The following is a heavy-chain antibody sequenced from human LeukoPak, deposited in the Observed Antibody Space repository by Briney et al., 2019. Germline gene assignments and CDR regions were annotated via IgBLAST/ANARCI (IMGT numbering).Heavy chain of an antibody. Sequence: SETLPLTCAVSGGSISSGGYSWSWIRQPPGKGLEWIGYIYHSGSTYYNPSLKSRVTISVDRSKNQFSLKLSSVTAADTAVYYCARVQGYSYGPDAFDIWGQGTMVTVSS. CDR1: GGSISSGGYS. CDR2: IYHSGST. D-gene: IGHD5-18*01. CDR3: ARVQGYSYGPDAFDI. V-gene: IGHV4-30-2*01. J-gene: IGHJ3*02.